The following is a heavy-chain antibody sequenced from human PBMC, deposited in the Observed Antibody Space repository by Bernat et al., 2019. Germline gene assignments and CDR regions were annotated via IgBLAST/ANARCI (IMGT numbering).Heavy chain of an antibody. CDR2: ISSSSSTI. J-gene: IGHJ4*02. CDR1: GFTFSSYS. V-gene: IGHV3-48*01. Sequence: EVQLVESGGGLVQPGGSLRLSCAASGFTFSSYSMNWVRQAPGKGLEWVSYISSSSSTIYYADSVKGRFTISRDNAKNSLYLQMNSLRAEDTAVYYCARDYCSSTSCYGEAFDYWGQGTLVTVSP. D-gene: IGHD2-2*01. CDR3: ARDYCSSTSCYGEAFDY.